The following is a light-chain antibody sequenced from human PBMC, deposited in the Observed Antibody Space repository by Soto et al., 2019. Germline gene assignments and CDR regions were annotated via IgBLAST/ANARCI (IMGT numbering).Light chain of an antibody. Sequence: DIQMTQYPSTLSASIGDRVTITCRASQRITNWLVWYQQKTGKAPKLLIYKASSLESGVSSRFSGSGSGTEFTLTISSLQPDDVATYYCQQYNSYPYTFGQGTQLAIQ. CDR1: QRITNW. CDR2: KAS. CDR3: QQYNSYPYT. V-gene: IGKV1-5*03. J-gene: IGKJ2*01.